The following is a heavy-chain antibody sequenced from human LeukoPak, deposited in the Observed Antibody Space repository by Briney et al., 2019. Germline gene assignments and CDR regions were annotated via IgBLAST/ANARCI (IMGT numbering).Heavy chain of an antibody. D-gene: IGHD4-11*01. Sequence: GGSLRLSCAASGFTFSSYSMNWVRRAPGKGLEWVSYISGSGSAMYYADSVKGRFTISRDNAKSSLYLQMNSLRAEGTAVYYCARGTGSNYTLGYWGQGTLVTVSS. CDR3: ARGTGSNYTLGY. CDR2: ISGSGSAM. CDR1: GFTFSSYS. J-gene: IGHJ4*02. V-gene: IGHV3-48*01.